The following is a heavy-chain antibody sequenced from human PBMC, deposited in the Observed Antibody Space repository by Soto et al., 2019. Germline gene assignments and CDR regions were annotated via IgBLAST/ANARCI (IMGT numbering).Heavy chain of an antibody. J-gene: IGHJ4*02. CDR2: ISRSGSTA. Sequence: GGSLRLSCAAPGFTFSRFELHWVRQAPGKGLEWISYISRSGSTAYYASSVEGRFTISRDNANNSVYLQMDSLRAEDTALYSCTRAAWFPYLSFYWGQGALVTVSS. CDR1: GFTFSRFE. CDR3: TRAAWFPYLSFY. V-gene: IGHV3-48*03. D-gene: IGHD3-10*01.